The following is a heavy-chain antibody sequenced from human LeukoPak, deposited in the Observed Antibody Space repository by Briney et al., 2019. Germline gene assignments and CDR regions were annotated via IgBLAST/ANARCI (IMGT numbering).Heavy chain of an antibody. CDR3: ASGFGFDCSSTSCSYFDY. CDR1: GFTFSSYW. D-gene: IGHD2-2*01. Sequence: PGGSLRLSCAASGFTFSSYWISWVRQAPGKGLEWVANIKQDGSEKYYVDSVKGRFTISRDNAKNSLYLQMNSLRAEDTAVYYCASGFGFDCSSTSCSYFDYWGQGTLVTVSP. J-gene: IGHJ4*02. CDR2: IKQDGSEK. V-gene: IGHV3-7*01.